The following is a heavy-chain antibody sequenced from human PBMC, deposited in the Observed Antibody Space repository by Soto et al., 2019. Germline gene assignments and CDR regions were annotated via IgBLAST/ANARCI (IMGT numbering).Heavy chain of an antibody. CDR1: GFSLGTSGMC. D-gene: IGHD1-1*01. CDR3: TRIRKDPPTGMDV. CDR2: INWDDDK. Sequence: SGPTLVNPTQTLTLTCTFSGFSLGTSGMCVTWIRQPPGKALEWLALINWDDDKFYNTSLKTRLTISKDTSKNQVVLTMTNMDPVDTATYYCTRIRKDPPTGMDVWCQGTTVTVPS. V-gene: IGHV2-70*13. J-gene: IGHJ6*02.